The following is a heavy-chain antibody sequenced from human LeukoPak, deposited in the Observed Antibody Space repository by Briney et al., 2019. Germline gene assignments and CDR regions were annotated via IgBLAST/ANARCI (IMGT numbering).Heavy chain of an antibody. Sequence: GGSLRLSCAASGFTFSSYGMQWVRQAPGKGLEWVAFIRYDGGNKYCADSVKGRFTISRDNSKNTLYLQMNSLRAEDTAVYYCANDLLEMATIAVLSLVDYWGQGTLVTVSS. CDR2: IRYDGGNK. V-gene: IGHV3-30*02. CDR3: ANDLLEMATIAVLSLVDY. CDR1: GFTFSSYG. J-gene: IGHJ4*02. D-gene: IGHD5-24*01.